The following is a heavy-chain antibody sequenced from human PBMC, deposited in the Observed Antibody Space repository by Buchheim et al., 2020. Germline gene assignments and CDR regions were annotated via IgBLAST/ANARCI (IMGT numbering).Heavy chain of an antibody. CDR1: GGSISSSNW. J-gene: IGHJ4*02. D-gene: IGHD2-2*01. CDR3: ARTYCSSTSCRLSDQNPIDY. V-gene: IGHV4-4*02. CDR2: IYHSGST. Sequence: QVQLQESGPGLVKPSGTLSLTCAVSGGSISSSNWWSWVRQPPGKGLEWIGEIYHSGSTNYNPSLKGRVTISVDKSKNQFSLKLSSVTAADTAVYYCARTYCSSTSCRLSDQNPIDYWGQGTL.